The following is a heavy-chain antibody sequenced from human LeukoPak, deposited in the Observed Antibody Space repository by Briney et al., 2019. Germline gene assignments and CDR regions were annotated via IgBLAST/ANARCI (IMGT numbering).Heavy chain of an antibody. D-gene: IGHD4-23*01. CDR3: ARDPTFVGYGGNFSHDAFDI. CDR1: GGSISSGGYS. V-gene: IGHV4-30-2*05. J-gene: IGHJ3*02. CDR2: IYHSGST. Sequence: PSQTLSLTCAVSGGSISSGGYSWSWIRQPPGKGLEWIGYIYHSGSTYYNPSLKSRVTISVDTSKNQFSLKLSSVTAADTAVYYCARDPTFVGYGGNFSHDAFDIWGQGTMVTVSS.